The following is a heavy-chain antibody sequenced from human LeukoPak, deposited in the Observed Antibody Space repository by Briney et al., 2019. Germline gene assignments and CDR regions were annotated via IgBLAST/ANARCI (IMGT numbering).Heavy chain of an antibody. D-gene: IGHD6-6*01. J-gene: IGHJ4*02. CDR1: GFSFNTYT. Sequence: GGSKRLSCAASGFSFNTYTMNWVRQAPGKGLEWVSLVTPTGGTTSYADSVKGRFTISRDNSKSTLYLQMNSLRAEDTALYYCVKDQRAVRPPFDYWGQGTLVTVSS. V-gene: IGHV3-23*01. CDR3: VKDQRAVRPPFDY. CDR2: VTPTGGTT.